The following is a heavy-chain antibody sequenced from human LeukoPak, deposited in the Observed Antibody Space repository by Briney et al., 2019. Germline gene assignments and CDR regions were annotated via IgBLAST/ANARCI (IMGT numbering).Heavy chain of an antibody. CDR2: INWNSDSI. CDR1: GFTFDDYA. Sequence: PGRSLRLSCAVSGFTFDDYAMHWVRQVPGKGLEWVSGINWNSDSIGYADSVKGRFTISRDNAKNSLYLQMNSLRAEDTAVYYCARDYCTNGVCYDFDYWGQGALVTVSS. J-gene: IGHJ4*02. CDR3: ARDYCTNGVCYDFDY. V-gene: IGHV3-9*01. D-gene: IGHD2-8*01.